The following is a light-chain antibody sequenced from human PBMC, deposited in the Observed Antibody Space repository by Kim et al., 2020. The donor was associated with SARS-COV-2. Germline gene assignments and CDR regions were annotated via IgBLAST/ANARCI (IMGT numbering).Light chain of an antibody. CDR2: AAS. J-gene: IGKJ1*01. CDR1: QDSRTY. V-gene: IGKV1-27*01. CDR3: QTYSSAPWA. Sequence: DTQMTQSPSSLSASVGDRITITCRASQDSRTYVAWYQQKPGSVPKLLIYAASTLQSGVPSRFSGSGSGTDSTLTISSLQPEDVATYYCQTYSSAPWAFGQGTKVYIK.